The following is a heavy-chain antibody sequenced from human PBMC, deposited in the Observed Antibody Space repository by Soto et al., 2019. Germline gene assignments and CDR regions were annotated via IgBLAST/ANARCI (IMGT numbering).Heavy chain of an antibody. CDR3: AKDAEIAVAGRINRGFDY. V-gene: IGHV3-30*18. Sequence: PGGSLRLSCAASGFTFSSYGMHWVRQAPGKGLEWVAVISYDGSNKYYADSVKGRFTISRDNSKNTLYLQMSSLRAEDTAVYYCAKDAEIAVAGRINRGFDYWGQGTLVTVSS. D-gene: IGHD6-19*01. CDR2: ISYDGSNK. CDR1: GFTFSSYG. J-gene: IGHJ4*02.